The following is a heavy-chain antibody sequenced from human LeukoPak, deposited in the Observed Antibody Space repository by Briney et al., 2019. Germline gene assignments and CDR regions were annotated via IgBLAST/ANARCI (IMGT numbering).Heavy chain of an antibody. V-gene: IGHV3-21*01. J-gene: IGHJ2*01. CDR1: GFTFSSYS. D-gene: IGHD6-19*01. Sequence: GGSLRLSCAASGFTFSSYSMNWVRQAPGKGLEWVSSISSSSSYIYYADSVKGRFTISRDNAKNSLYLQMNSLRAEDTAVYYCARGAEDWYFDLWGRGTLVTVSS. CDR2: ISSSSSYI. CDR3: ARGAEDWYFDL.